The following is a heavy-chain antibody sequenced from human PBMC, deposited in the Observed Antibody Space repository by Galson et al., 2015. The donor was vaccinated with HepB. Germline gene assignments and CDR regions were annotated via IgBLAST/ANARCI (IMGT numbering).Heavy chain of an antibody. J-gene: IGHJ3*02. Sequence: CAIPGDSVSSNSAAWNWIRQSPSRGLEWLGRTYYRSKWYNDYAVSVKSRITINPDTSKNQFSLQLNSVTPEDTAVYYCARFWFSSWGSSSWYFAAFDIWGQGTMVTVSS. CDR3: ARFWFSSWGSSSWYFAAFDI. V-gene: IGHV6-1*01. CDR1: GDSVSSNSAA. D-gene: IGHD6-13*01. CDR2: TYYRSKWYN.